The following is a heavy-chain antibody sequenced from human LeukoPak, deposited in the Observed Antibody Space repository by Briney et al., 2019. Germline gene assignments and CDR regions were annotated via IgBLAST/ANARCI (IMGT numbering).Heavy chain of an antibody. CDR2: ISAYTGNT. D-gene: IGHD3-10*01. V-gene: IGHV1-18*01. CDR3: ASTHYYGSGSGYYFDY. CDR1: GYTXTSYG. J-gene: IGHJ4*02. Sequence: ASVKVSCKASGYTXTSYGISGVRQAPGQGLEWMGWISAYTGNTNYAQKLQGRVTMTTDTSTSTAYMELSSLRSEDTAVYYCASTHYYGSGSGYYFDYWGQGTLVTVSS.